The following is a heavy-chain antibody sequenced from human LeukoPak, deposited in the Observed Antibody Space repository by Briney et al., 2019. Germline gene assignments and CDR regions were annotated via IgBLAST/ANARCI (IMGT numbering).Heavy chain of an antibody. J-gene: IGHJ4*02. D-gene: IGHD5-18*01. Sequence: GGSLRLSCAASGFTFSSYSMNWVRQAPGKGLEWVSYITRSGDTIYYADSMRGRFTISRDNAKNSLCLQMNSLRGEDTAVYYCARGGEYSYGHFDYWGQGTLVTVSS. CDR2: ITRSGDTI. V-gene: IGHV3-48*01. CDR3: ARGGEYSYGHFDY. CDR1: GFTFSSYS.